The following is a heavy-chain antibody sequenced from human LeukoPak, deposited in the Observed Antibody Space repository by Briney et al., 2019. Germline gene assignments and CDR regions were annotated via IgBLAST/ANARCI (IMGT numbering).Heavy chain of an antibody. J-gene: IGHJ4*02. CDR1: GFTFSSYW. D-gene: IGHD6-13*01. Sequence: GGSLRLSCAASGFTFSSYWMSWVRQAPGKGLEWVANIKEDGSEKHYVDSVKGRFTISRDNAKNSLYLQMNSLRAEDTAVYYCARDPGTDGSSWYVLDNWGQGTLVTVSA. V-gene: IGHV3-7*01. CDR2: IKEDGSEK. CDR3: ARDPGTDGSSWYVLDN.